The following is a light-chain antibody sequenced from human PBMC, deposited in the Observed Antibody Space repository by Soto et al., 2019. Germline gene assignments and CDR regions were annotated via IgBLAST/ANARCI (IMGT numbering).Light chain of an antibody. J-gene: IGLJ3*02. V-gene: IGLV2-23*02. Sequence: QSALTQPASVSGSPGQSITISCTGTSSDVGSYNLVSWYQQHPGKAPKFMISEVTKRPSGVSTRFSGSKSGNTASLTISGLQAEGESDYYCCSYAGSGTWVFGGGTKVTVL. CDR3: CSYAGSGTWV. CDR1: SSDVGSYNL. CDR2: EVT.